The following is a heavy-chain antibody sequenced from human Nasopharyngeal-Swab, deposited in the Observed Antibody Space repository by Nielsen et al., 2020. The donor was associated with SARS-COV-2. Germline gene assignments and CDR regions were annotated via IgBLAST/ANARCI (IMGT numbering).Heavy chain of an antibody. J-gene: IGHJ3*02. V-gene: IGHV3-33*01. CDR1: GFTFSGFG. CDR2: IWYEENFK. D-gene: IGHD3-22*01. CDR3: ARGAYYDSSTYYDDAFDI. Sequence: GGSLRLSCAGTGFTFSGFGMNWVRQAPGKGLEWEAVIWYEENFKYYADSVKGRFTISRDNSKNTLYLQMNSLRAEDTAVYYCARGAYYDSSTYYDDAFDIWGQGTMVTVSS.